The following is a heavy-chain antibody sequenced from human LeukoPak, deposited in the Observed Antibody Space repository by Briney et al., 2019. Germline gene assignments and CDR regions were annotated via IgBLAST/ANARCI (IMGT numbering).Heavy chain of an antibody. V-gene: IGHV3-73*01. Sequence: GGPLKLSCAASGFTFSGSAMHWVRQASGKGLEWVGRIRSKANSYATAYAASVKGRFTISRDDSKNTAYLQMNSLKTEDTAVYYYTRPRYCSSTSCSDMDVWGQGTTVTVSS. CDR2: IRSKANSYAT. CDR3: TRPRYCSSTSCSDMDV. D-gene: IGHD2-2*01. J-gene: IGHJ6*02. CDR1: GFTFSGSA.